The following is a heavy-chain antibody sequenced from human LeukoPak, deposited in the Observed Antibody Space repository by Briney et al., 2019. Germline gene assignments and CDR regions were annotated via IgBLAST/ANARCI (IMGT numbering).Heavy chain of an antibody. CDR1: GGSISSSSYY. CDR2: INYSGST. J-gene: IGHJ4*02. Sequence: SETLSLTCTVSGGSISSSSYYWGWIRQPPGKGLEWIGSINYSGSTYHNPSLKSRVTISVDTSKNQFSLKVSSVTAADTAAYYYARHAEAGTTSCPLDYWGQGTLVTVSS. V-gene: IGHV4-39*01. CDR3: ARHAEAGTTSCPLDY. D-gene: IGHD2-2*01.